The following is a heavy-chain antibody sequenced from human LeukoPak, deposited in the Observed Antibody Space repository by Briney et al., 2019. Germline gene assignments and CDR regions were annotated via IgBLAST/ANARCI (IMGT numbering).Heavy chain of an antibody. CDR1: GDSVSSNKAA. CDR3: ARNYYGSGSYYTLDS. CDR2: TYYDSQWYR. D-gene: IGHD3-10*01. J-gene: IGHJ4*02. V-gene: IGHV6-1*01. Sequence: SQTLSLTCTISGDSVSSNKAAWNWIGQSPSRGLEWLGRTYYDSQWYRDYAVSVKSRMTVNPDTSKNRFSLHLNSVTPEDTAAYYCARNYYGSGSYYTLDSWGPGTLVTVSS.